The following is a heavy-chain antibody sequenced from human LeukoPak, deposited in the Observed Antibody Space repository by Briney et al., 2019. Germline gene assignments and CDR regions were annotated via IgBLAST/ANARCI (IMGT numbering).Heavy chain of an antibody. D-gene: IGHD3-22*01. CDR3: ARILGSRAYYYDSSGPLRGATARGYFDY. CDR2: IYHSGRT. CDR1: GYSISSGYY. J-gene: IGHJ4*02. Sequence: SETLSLTCTVSGYSISSGYYWGWIRQPPGKGLEWIAIIYHSGRTSYKPSLKSRVTISLDTSKNQFSLKLSSVTAADTAVYYCARILGSRAYYYDSSGPLRGATARGYFDYWGQGTLVTVSS. V-gene: IGHV4-38-2*02.